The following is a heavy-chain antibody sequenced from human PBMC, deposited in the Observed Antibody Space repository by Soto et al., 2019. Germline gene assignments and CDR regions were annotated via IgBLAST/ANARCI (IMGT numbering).Heavy chain of an antibody. CDR1: GFTFSSYS. D-gene: IGHD4-17*01. Sequence: GGSLRLSCAASGFTFSSYSMNWVRQAPGKGLEWVAYISSSSTIYYADSVKGRFTISRDNAKNSLYLQMNSLRDEDTAVYYCARETRGDYVGYFDYWGQGTLVTVSS. V-gene: IGHV3-48*02. J-gene: IGHJ4*02. CDR2: ISSSSTI. CDR3: ARETRGDYVGYFDY.